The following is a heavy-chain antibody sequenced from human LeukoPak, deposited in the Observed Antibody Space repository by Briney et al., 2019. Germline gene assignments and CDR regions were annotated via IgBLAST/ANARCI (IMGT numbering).Heavy chain of an antibody. CDR3: ARRKGAVSHYYYYYMDV. D-gene: IGHD3-16*01. V-gene: IGHV4-61*01. CDR1: GGSISSSSYY. CDR2: IYYGGSP. J-gene: IGHJ6*03. Sequence: PSETLSLTCTVSGGSISSSSYYWSWIRHPPGEGLEWIGYIYYGGSPNYHPSLKSRVTISVDTSKNQYSLKLSSVTAADTAVYYCARRKGAVSHYYYYYMDVWGKGTTVTISS.